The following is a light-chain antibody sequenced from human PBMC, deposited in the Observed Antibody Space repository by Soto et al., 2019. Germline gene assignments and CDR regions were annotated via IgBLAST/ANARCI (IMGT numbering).Light chain of an antibody. CDR2: GAS. J-gene: IGKJ1*01. CDR1: QRISRN. Sequence: DIMMTQSPATLSASLGEGATIPCRARQRISRNLAWYQQKPGQAPRLLIYGASSRAYGIPARFSGSGSGSEFTLNISSLQPEDFAVYFCQQHLGWPCTFGQGTKVEI. V-gene: IGKV3-15*01. CDR3: QQHLGWPCT.